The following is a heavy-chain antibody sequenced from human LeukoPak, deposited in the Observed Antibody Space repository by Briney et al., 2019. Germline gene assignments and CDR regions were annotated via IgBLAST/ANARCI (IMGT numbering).Heavy chain of an antibody. Sequence: GGSLRLSCAASGFTFSDYSMNWVRQAPGKGLEWVSYISPSSSTIYYADSVKGRFTISRDNAKNSLYLQMNSLRDEDTAVYYCARASGSTSSPLDYYYYGMDVWGQGTTVTVSS. CDR1: GFTFSDYS. J-gene: IGHJ6*02. D-gene: IGHD2-2*01. CDR2: ISPSSSTI. CDR3: ARASGSTSSPLDYYYYGMDV. V-gene: IGHV3-48*02.